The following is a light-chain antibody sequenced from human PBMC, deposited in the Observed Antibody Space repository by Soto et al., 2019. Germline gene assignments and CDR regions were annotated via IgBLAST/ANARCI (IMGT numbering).Light chain of an antibody. CDR2: GAS. J-gene: IGKJ2*01. CDR1: QSVSSSY. Sequence: EIVLTQSPGTLSLSPGERATLSCRASQSVSSSYLAWYQQKPGQAPRLLIYGASSRATSIPDRFSGSGSGTDFTLTISRLEPEDFAVYYCQQYGSSPYAFGQGNKLVIK. V-gene: IGKV3-20*01. CDR3: QQYGSSPYA.